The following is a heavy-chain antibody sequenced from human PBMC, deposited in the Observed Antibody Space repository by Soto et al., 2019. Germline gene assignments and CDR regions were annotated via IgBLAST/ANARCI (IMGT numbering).Heavy chain of an antibody. CDR3: ARGQRSPGAAAGTGFDY. V-gene: IGHV4-31*03. D-gene: IGHD6-13*01. CDR2: INHSGST. Sequence: QVQLQESGPGLVKPSQTLSLTCSVSAGSISSDGFYWSWIRQPPGKGLEWIGEINHSGSTNYNPSLKSRVTISVDTSKNQFSLKLSSVTAADTAVYYCARGQRSPGAAAGTGFDYWGQGTLVTVSS. CDR1: AGSISSDGFY. J-gene: IGHJ4*02.